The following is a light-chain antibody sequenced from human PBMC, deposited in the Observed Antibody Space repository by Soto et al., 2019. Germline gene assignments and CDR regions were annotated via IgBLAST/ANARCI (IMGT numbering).Light chain of an antibody. CDR2: GNN. J-gene: IGLJ1*01. Sequence: QSVLTQPPSVSGAPGQRVTISCTGSSANIGAAYNVDWYQQLPGTAPKLLIYGNNNRPLGVPARFSGSKSGTSASLAIAGLQAEDEGDYYCQSYDSSLSGYVFGTGPKVTVL. CDR1: SANIGAAYN. V-gene: IGLV1-40*01. CDR3: QSYDSSLSGYV.